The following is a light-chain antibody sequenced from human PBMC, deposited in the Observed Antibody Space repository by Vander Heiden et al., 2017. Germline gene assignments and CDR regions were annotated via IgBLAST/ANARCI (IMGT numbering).Light chain of an antibody. CDR3: QQYDNLPIT. V-gene: IGKV1-33*01. J-gene: IGKJ5*01. CDR2: DAS. Sequence: DIQMTHSPSSLSASVGDRVTITCRASQDISNYLNWYQQKPGKAPKLLIYDASNLETGVPSRFSGSGSGTDFTLTISSLQPEDIATYYCQQYDNLPITFGQGTRLEIK. CDR1: QDISNY.